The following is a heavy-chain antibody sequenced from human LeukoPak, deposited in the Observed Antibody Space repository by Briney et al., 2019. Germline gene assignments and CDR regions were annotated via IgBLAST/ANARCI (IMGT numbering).Heavy chain of an antibody. CDR1: GGSFSGYY. J-gene: IGHJ4*02. CDR3: ARRTDYGIGDVWYYFDY. Sequence: PSETLSLTCAVYGGSFSGYYWSWIRQPPGKGLEWIGDINHNGGTRYTPSLKSRITISVDMSKNQFSLKLSSMTAADTAVYYCARRTDYGIGDVWYYFDYWGQGTLVTVSS. D-gene: IGHD4-17*01. V-gene: IGHV4-34*01. CDR2: INHNGGT.